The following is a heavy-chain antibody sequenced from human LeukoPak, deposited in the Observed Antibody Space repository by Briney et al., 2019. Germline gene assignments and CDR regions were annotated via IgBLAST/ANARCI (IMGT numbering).Heavy chain of an antibody. J-gene: IGHJ1*01. D-gene: IGHD6-19*01. Sequence: GGSLRLSCAASGFTFSTFAMSWVRQAPGKGLEWASAISGSAGSTYYADSVKGRFTISRDNSKNTLYLQMNSLRAEDTAVYYCAKARGSSGWYEDFQHWGQGTLVTVSS. CDR3: AKARGSSGWYEDFQH. CDR1: GFTFSTFA. CDR2: ISGSAGST. V-gene: IGHV3-23*01.